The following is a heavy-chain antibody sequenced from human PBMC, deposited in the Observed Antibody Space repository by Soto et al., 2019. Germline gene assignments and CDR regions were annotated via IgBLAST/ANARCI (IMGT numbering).Heavy chain of an antibody. CDR1: GGTFSSYA. CDR2: IIPIFGTA. Sequence: SVKVSCKASGGTFSSYAISWVRQAPGQGLEWMGGIIPIFGTANYAQKFQGRVTITADESTSTAYMELSSLRSEDTAVYYCARNPSGYDYSPAKGYYYYYYGMDVWGQGTTVTVSS. V-gene: IGHV1-69*13. CDR3: ARNPSGYDYSPAKGYYYYYYGMDV. D-gene: IGHD5-12*01. J-gene: IGHJ6*02.